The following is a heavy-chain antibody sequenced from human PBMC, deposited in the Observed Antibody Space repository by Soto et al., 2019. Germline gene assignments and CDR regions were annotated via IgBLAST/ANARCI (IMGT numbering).Heavy chain of an antibody. CDR2: IYYSGST. D-gene: IGHD3-3*01. CDR3: AREGRFFEWLLQFDP. CDR1: GGSISSSSYY. V-gene: IGHV4-39*01. Sequence: SETLSLTCTVSGGSISSSSYYWGWIRQPPGKGLEWIGSIYYSGSTYYNPSLKSRVTISVDTSKNQFSLKLSSVTAADTAVYYCAREGRFFEWLLQFDPWGQGTLVTVSS. J-gene: IGHJ5*02.